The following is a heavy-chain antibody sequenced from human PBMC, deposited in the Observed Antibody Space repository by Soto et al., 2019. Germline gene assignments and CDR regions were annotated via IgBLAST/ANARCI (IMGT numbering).Heavy chain of an antibody. CDR2: INPNSGGT. D-gene: IGHD3-10*01. J-gene: IGHJ6*02. V-gene: IGHV1-2*04. Sequence: SVKVSCKASGYTFTGYYMHWVRQAPGQGLEWMGWINPNSGGTNYAQKFQGWVTMTRDTSISTAYMELSRLRSDDTAVYYCARVVQSGGDSYYYGMDVWGQGTTVTVSS. CDR1: GYTFTGYY. CDR3: ARVVQSGGDSYYYGMDV.